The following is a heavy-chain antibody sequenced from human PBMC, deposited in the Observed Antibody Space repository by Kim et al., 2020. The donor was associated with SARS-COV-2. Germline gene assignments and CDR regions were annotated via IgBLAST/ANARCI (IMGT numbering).Heavy chain of an antibody. CDR3: ARHDSHWRSDYFDD. J-gene: IGHJ4*02. V-gene: IGHV4-39*01. CDR2: IYYSGST. Sequence: SETLSLTCTVSGGSISSSSYYWGWIRQPPGKGLEWIGSIYYSGSTYYNPSLKSRVTISVDTSKNQFSLKLSSVTAADTAVYYCARHDSHWRSDYFDDWGQGTLVTVTS. CDR1: GGSISSSSYY. D-gene: IGHD3-16*01.